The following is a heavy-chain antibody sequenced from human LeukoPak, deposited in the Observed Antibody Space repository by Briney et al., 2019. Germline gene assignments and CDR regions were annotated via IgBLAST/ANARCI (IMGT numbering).Heavy chain of an antibody. CDR1: GYSFTSYW. J-gene: IGHJ4*02. Sequence: GESLKISCKGSGYSFTSYWIGWVRQMPGKGLEWMGIIYPGDSHTRYSPSFQGQVTISADKSISTAYLQWSGLKASDSAMYYCARHEDTAMVEDYWGQGTLVTVSS. V-gene: IGHV5-51*01. CDR3: ARHEDTAMVEDY. D-gene: IGHD5-18*01. CDR2: IYPGDSHT.